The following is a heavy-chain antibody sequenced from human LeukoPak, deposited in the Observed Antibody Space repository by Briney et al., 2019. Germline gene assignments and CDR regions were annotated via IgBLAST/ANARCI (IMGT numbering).Heavy chain of an antibody. CDR2: TYYRSEWHT. D-gene: IGHD1-26*01. CDR1: GDRVSNKNAA. Sequence: SPTLSLTCAVSGDRVSNKNAAWNWIRQSPSRGLEWLGRTYYRSEWHTDYAFSVKGRITINADTSKNQFSLQLGYVTPEDTAVYYCASGWALSWGQGTLVTVSS. V-gene: IGHV6-1*01. CDR3: ASGWALS. J-gene: IGHJ5*02.